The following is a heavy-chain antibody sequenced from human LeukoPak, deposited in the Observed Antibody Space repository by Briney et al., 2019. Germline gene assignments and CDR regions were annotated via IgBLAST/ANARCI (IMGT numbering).Heavy chain of an antibody. CDR2: ISCYNGDT. CDR1: GYTFTHHG. V-gene: IGHV1-18*01. D-gene: IGHD6-19*01. Sequence: ASVKVSCKASGYTFTHHGISWVRQAPGQGLEWMGWISCYNGDTHYAQKFQGRITLTTDKSASTAYMEVRSLRSDDTAVYYCARDPSNTSGYYAYFDNWGQGTLVTVSP. CDR3: ARDPSNTSGYYAYFDN. J-gene: IGHJ4*02.